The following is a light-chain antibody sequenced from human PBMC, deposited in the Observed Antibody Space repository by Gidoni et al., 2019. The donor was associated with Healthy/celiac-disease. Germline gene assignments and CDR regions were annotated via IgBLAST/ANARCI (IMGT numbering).Light chain of an antibody. CDR3: QRSYNAPGGPF. Sequence: IQMTQSPSSLSASVGDRVTITCRASQSISSYLHWYQQKPGKAPKLLIYAASSLQSGVPSRFSGSGCGTDFNLTISSLRPEDLDTDYCQRSYNAPGGPFFGPGTKVDIK. CDR2: AAS. V-gene: IGKV1-39*01. CDR1: QSISSY. J-gene: IGKJ3*01.